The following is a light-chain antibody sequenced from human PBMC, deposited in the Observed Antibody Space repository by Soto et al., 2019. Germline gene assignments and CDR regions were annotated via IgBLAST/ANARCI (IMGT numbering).Light chain of an antibody. J-gene: IGKJ1*01. Sequence: EIVMTQSPATLALSPGVRATRCCRASQSVSSGYLAWYQQKPGQAPRLLIYGAYTRATGIPARFSGSGSGTDFTLTISSLQSEDFAVYYCQHYNYWPPKTFGQGTKVDIK. CDR3: QHYNYWPPKT. CDR1: QSVSSGY. V-gene: IGKV3-15*01. CDR2: GAY.